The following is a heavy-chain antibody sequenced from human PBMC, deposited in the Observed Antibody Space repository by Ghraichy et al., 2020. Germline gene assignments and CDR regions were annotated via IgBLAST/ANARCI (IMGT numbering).Heavy chain of an antibody. V-gene: IGHV4-39*01. D-gene: IGHD1-26*01. CDR3: ARRRKWELPGHFDY. CDR2: IYYSGST. J-gene: IGHJ4*02. Sequence: SETLSLTCTVSGGSISSSSYYWGWIRQPPGKGLEWIGSIYYSGSTYYNPSLKSRVTISVDTSKNQFSLKLSSVTAADTAVYYCARRRKWELPGHFDYWGQGTLVSVSS. CDR1: GGSISSSSYY.